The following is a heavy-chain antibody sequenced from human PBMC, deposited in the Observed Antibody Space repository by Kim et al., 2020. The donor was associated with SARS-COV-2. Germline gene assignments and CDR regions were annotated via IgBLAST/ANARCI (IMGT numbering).Heavy chain of an antibody. V-gene: IGHV3-23*01. CDR1: GFTFSSYA. CDR3: AKASYSSSWYFDY. D-gene: IGHD6-13*01. CDR2: ISCSGGST. Sequence: GGSLRLSCAASGFTFSSYAMRWVRQAPGKGLEWVSAISCSGGSTYYADSVKGRFTISRDNSKNTLYLQMNSLRAEDTAVYYCAKASYSSSWYFDYWGQGTLVTVSS. J-gene: IGHJ4*02.